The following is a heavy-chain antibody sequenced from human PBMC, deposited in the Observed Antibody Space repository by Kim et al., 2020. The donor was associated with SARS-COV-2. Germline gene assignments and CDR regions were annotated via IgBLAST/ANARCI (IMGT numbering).Heavy chain of an antibody. D-gene: IGHD3-22*01. CDR2: ITTSSTYI. Sequence: GGSLRLSCAASGFTFSSYSMNWVRQAPGKGLEWVSSITTSSTYIYYADSVKGRFTISRDNAKNSLYLQMNSLRAEDTAVYYCARDLRYFDGSGPSYFDYWGQGTPVTVSS. V-gene: IGHV3-21*01. J-gene: IGHJ4*02. CDR3: ARDLRYFDGSGPSYFDY. CDR1: GFTFSSYS.